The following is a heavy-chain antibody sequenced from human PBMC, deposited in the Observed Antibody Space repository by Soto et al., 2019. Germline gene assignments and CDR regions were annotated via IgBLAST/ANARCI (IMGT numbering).Heavy chain of an antibody. V-gene: IGHV3-23*01. CDR3: AKGESGSSGGYYYYGMDV. CDR2: ISGSGGST. D-gene: IGHD3-10*01. Sequence: EVQLLESGGGLVQPGGSLRLSCAASGFTFSSYAMSWVRQAPGKGLEWVSAISGSGGSTYYADSVKGRFTISRDNSKNTLYLQMNSLRAEDTAVYYCAKGESGSSGGYYYYGMDVWGQGTTVTVSS. CDR1: GFTFSSYA. J-gene: IGHJ6*02.